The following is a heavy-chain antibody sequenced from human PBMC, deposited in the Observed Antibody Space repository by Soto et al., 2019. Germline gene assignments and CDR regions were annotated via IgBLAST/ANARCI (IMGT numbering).Heavy chain of an antibody. Sequence: QVQLVQSGAEVKKPGASVKVSCKASGYTFTSYGISWVRQAPGQGLEWMGWISAYNGNTNYAQKLQGRVTMTTDTSTSTAYMELRSLRSDDTAVYFCARVTLWFGELPFNNWFDPWGQGTLVTVSS. J-gene: IGHJ5*02. CDR3: ARVTLWFGELPFNNWFDP. D-gene: IGHD3-10*01. CDR1: GYTFTSYG. CDR2: ISAYNGNT. V-gene: IGHV1-18*01.